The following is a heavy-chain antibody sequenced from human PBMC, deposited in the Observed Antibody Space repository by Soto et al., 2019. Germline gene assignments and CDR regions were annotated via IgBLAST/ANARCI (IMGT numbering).Heavy chain of an antibody. D-gene: IGHD1-26*01. CDR3: TRAAIKGELLDY. V-gene: IGHV3-33*01. CDR1: GFTFNNYG. Sequence: GGSLRLSYAASGFTFNNYGMHWVRQAPGKGLEWVALIWHDGSNKGYADSVKGRFTISRDNSKNTLNLQMNSLRVEDTAVYYCTRAAIKGELLDYWGQGTQVTVS. CDR2: IWHDGSNK. J-gene: IGHJ4*02.